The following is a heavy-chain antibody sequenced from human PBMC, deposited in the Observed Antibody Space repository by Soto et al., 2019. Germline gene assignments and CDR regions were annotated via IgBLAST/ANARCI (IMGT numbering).Heavy chain of an antibody. J-gene: IGHJ4*02. V-gene: IGHV1-18*04. CDR3: VRDERESSSGGNSFYFDY. CDR2: LNTYNSDT. D-gene: IGHD2-15*01. Sequence: QVHLVQSGAEVKKPGPSVKVSCKASGYAFTSYGMSSVRQAPRQGLEWMGWLNTYNSDTNTAPKLQSRITMTTATMTSTAYMELSRLTSDDTPVYYCVRDERESSSGGNSFYFDYWGQGALVSVSS. CDR1: GYAFTSYG.